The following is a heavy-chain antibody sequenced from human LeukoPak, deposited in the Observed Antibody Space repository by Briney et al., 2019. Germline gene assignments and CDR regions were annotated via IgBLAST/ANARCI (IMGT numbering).Heavy chain of an antibody. V-gene: IGHV3-15*01. CDR1: GFTFSNAW. Sequence: PGGSLRLSCAASGFTFSNAWMSWVRRAPGKGLEWVGRIKSKTDGGTTDYAAPVKGRFTISRDDSKNTLYLQMNSLKTEDTAVYYCTTDYYYDSSGYLRWGQGTLVTVSS. D-gene: IGHD3-22*01. CDR2: IKSKTDGGTT. J-gene: IGHJ4*02. CDR3: TTDYYYDSSGYLR.